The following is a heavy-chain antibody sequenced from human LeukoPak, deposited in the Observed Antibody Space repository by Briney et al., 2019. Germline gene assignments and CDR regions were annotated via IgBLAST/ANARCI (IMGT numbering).Heavy chain of an antibody. Sequence: ASVKVSCKASGYTFTGYYMHWVRQAPGQGLEWMRRINPNSGGTNYAQKFQGRATMTRDTSISTAYMELSRLRSDDTAVYYCVHGDYAGFDYWGQGTLVTVSS. D-gene: IGHD4-17*01. CDR1: GYTFTGYY. CDR3: VHGDYAGFDY. V-gene: IGHV1-2*06. J-gene: IGHJ4*02. CDR2: INPNSGGT.